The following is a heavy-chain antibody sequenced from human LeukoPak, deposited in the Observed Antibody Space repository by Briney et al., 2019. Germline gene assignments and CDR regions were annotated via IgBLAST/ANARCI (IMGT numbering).Heavy chain of an antibody. CDR3: ARDRDPVVPAATFDC. CDR2: ISAYNGNT. CDR1: GYTFTSYG. D-gene: IGHD2-2*01. V-gene: IGHV1-18*01. J-gene: IGHJ4*02. Sequence: ASVKVSCKASGYTFTSYGISWVRQAPGQGLEWMGRISAYNGNTNYAQKLQGRVTMTTDTSTSTAYMELRSLRSDDTAVYYCARDRDPVVPAATFDCWGQGTLVTVSS.